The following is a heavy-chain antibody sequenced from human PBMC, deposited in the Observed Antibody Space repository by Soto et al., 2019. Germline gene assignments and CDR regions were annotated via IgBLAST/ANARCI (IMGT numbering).Heavy chain of an antibody. CDR1: GFTLSDSA. Sequence: EVQLVESGGGLVQPGGSLKLSCAASGFTLSDSAIHWVRQASGKGLEWVGRIRSKGNNYATTYGASLEGRFTISRDDSKNMAYQQMNSLNTDDAAVYYCSRQASDFWSGKPQYDMDVWGKGTTYTFSS. CDR3: SRQASDFWSGKPQYDMDV. D-gene: IGHD3-3*01. CDR2: IRSKGNNYAT. V-gene: IGHV3-73*01. J-gene: IGHJ6*03.